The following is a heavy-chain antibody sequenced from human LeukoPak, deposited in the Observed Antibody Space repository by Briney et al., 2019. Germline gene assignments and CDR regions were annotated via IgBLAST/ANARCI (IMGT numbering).Heavy chain of an antibody. Sequence: PGGSLRLSCAASGVTFSSYAMSWVRQAPGKGLEWVSAISGSGGSTYYADSVKGRFTISRDNSKNTLYLQMNSLRAEDTAVYYCAKDGGLLSGYDLIWGQGTLVTVSS. CDR1: GVTFSSYA. J-gene: IGHJ4*02. CDR3: AKDGGLLSGYDLI. D-gene: IGHD5-12*01. CDR2: ISGSGGST. V-gene: IGHV3-23*01.